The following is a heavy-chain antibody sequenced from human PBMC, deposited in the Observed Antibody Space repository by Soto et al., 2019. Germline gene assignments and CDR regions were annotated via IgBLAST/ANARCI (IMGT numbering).Heavy chain of an antibody. D-gene: IGHD1-26*01. V-gene: IGHV1-18*01. CDR1: GYSFSSYG. Sequence: GASVKVSCKASGYSFSSYGITWVRQAPGQGLEWMGWINPSTNETNYAQKLQGRVTMTTDTSTSTAYMELRSLRSDDTAVYYCARGGSGSYYVDFDYWGQGTLVTVSS. CDR2: INPSTNET. J-gene: IGHJ4*02. CDR3: ARGGSGSYYVDFDY.